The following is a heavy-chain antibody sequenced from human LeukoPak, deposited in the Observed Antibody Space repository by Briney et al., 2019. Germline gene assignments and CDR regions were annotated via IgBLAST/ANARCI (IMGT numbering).Heavy chain of an antibody. J-gene: IGHJ4*02. CDR3: ARSLTAAAGNLGY. Sequence: GGSLRLSCAASGFTFSSYWMSWVRQAPGKGLEWVANIKQDGSEKYYVDSVKGRFTISRDNAKNSLYLRMNSLRAEDTAVFYCARSLTAAAGNLGYWGQGTLVTVSS. V-gene: IGHV3-7*01. CDR1: GFTFSSYW. CDR2: IKQDGSEK. D-gene: IGHD6-13*01.